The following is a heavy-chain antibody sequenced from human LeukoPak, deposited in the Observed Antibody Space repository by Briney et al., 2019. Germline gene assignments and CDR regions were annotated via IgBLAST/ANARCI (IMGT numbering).Heavy chain of an antibody. CDR3: ARDDVAQYNEVTANYYGMDV. J-gene: IGHJ6*02. CDR1: GFTFSSYA. D-gene: IGHD2-21*02. CDR2: ISGSGSGT. Sequence: PGGSLTLSCAASGFTFSSYAMSWVRQAPGKGLEWVSVISGSGSGTYYAASVKGRFTISRDNSKNTLYLQMNSLRAEDTAVYYCARDDVAQYNEVTANYYGMDVWGQGTTVTVSS. V-gene: IGHV3-23*01.